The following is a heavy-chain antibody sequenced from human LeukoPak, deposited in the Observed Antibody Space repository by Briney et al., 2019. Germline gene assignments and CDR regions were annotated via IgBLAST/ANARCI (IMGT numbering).Heavy chain of an antibody. Sequence: GGSLRLSCAASGFTVSSRYMSWVRQAPGKGLEWVSALSGSGGSTYYADAVKGRFTISRDNSKNTVHLQMNGLRAEDTAVYHCAKVTYDYVWGSYENWGQGTLVTVSS. CDR1: GFTVSSRY. V-gene: IGHV3-23*01. CDR2: LSGSGGST. CDR3: AKVTYDYVWGSYEN. J-gene: IGHJ4*02. D-gene: IGHD3-16*01.